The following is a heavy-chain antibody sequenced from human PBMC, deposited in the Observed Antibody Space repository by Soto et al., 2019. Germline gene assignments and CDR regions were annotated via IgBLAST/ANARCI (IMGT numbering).Heavy chain of an antibody. D-gene: IGHD1-26*01. CDR3: AGRPYSVLYLAYFDY. Sequence: QVQLVESGGGVVQPGRSLRLSCAASGFTFSSYGMHWVRQAPGKGLEWVAVISYDGSNKYYADSVKGRFTISRDNSKNTLYLQMNSLRAEDTAVYYCAGRPYSVLYLAYFDYWGQGTLVTVSS. V-gene: IGHV3-30*03. CDR2: ISYDGSNK. CDR1: GFTFSSYG. J-gene: IGHJ4*02.